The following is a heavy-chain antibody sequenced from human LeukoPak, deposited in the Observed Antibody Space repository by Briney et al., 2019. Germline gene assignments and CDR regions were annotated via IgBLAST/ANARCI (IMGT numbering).Heavy chain of an antibody. Sequence: QPGGSLRLSCTASGFTFRSYELTWVRQAPGEGLEWVSYISSSGSSIYYAPSVKGRFTISRDNAKNSLYLQMSSLRAEDTAVYFCARSLRQGSGTGWPFDYWGQGSLVTVSS. J-gene: IGHJ4*02. V-gene: IGHV3-48*03. D-gene: IGHD3-10*01. CDR2: ISSSGSSI. CDR1: GFTFRSYE. CDR3: ARSLRQGSGTGWPFDY.